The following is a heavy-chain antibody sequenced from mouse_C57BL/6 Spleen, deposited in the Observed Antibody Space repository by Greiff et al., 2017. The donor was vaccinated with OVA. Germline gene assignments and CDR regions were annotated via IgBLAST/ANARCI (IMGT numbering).Heavy chain of an antibody. CDR3: ARDRGSLNRDYFDY. CDR2: ISDGGSYT. D-gene: IGHD6-1*01. CDR1: GFTFSSYA. V-gene: IGHV5-4*01. Sequence: DVKLVESGGGLVKPGGSLKLSCAASGFTFSSYAMSWVRQTPEKRLEWVATISDGGSYTYYPDNVKGRFTISRDNAKNNLYLQMSHLKSEDTAMYYCARDRGSLNRDYFDYWGQGTTLTVSS. J-gene: IGHJ2*01.